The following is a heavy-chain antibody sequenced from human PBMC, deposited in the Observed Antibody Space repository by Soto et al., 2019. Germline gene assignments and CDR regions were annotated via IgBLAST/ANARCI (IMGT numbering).Heavy chain of an antibody. D-gene: IGHD3-22*01. CDR3: ARHGNYYDSSGYYPFDY. V-gene: IGHV4-39*01. CDR2: IYYSGST. CDR1: GGSISSSSYY. J-gene: IGHJ4*02. Sequence: SETLSLTCTVSGGSISSSSYYWGWIRQPPGKGLEWIGSIYYSGSTYYNPSLKSRVTISVDTSKNQFSLKLSSVTAADTAVYYCARHGNYYDSSGYYPFDYWGQGTLVIVSS.